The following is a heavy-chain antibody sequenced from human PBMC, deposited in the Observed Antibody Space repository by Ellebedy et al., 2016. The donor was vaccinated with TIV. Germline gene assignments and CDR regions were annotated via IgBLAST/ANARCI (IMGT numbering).Heavy chain of an antibody. CDR3: ATDGSYGDYLSPTHAFES. Sequence: GESLKISCAASGFTFSRYWMSWVRQTPGKGLARVANIRQDGSEKFYVDSVKGRFTISRDNAKNSLYLQMNSLRADDTALYVCATDGSYGDYLSPTHAFESWGQGTMVTVSS. CDR2: IRQDGSEK. J-gene: IGHJ3*02. CDR1: GFTFSRYW. D-gene: IGHD4-17*01. V-gene: IGHV3-7*01.